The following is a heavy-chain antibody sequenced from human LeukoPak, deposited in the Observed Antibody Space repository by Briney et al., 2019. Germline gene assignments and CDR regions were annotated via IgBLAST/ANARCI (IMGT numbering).Heavy chain of an antibody. Sequence: SETLSLTCTVSGDSISSSSSYWGWIRQPPGKGLEWIGSIYHSGTTSYNPSLKSRLTISVDTSKNQFSLRLSSVTAADTAVYYCARVYSGTSYYTSYDYWGQGTLVTVSS. V-gene: IGHV4-39*07. CDR2: IYHSGTT. J-gene: IGHJ4*02. CDR1: GDSISSSSSY. D-gene: IGHD1-26*01. CDR3: ARVYSGTSYYTSYDY.